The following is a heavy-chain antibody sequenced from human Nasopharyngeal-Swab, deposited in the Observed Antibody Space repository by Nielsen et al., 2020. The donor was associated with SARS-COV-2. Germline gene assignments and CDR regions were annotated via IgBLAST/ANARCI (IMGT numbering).Heavy chain of an antibody. V-gene: IGHV4-34*01. D-gene: IGHD1-26*01. Sequence: SETLSLTCAVYGGSFSGYYWNWIRQPPGKGLEWIGEINHSGSTNYNPSLKSRVTISVDTSKNQFSLKLSSVTAADTAVYYCAMGLDAFDIWGQGTMVTVSS. CDR2: INHSGST. CDR3: AMGLDAFDI. CDR1: GGSFSGYY. J-gene: IGHJ3*02.